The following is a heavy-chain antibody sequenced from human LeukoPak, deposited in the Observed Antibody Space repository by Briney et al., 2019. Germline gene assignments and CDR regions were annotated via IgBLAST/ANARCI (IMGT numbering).Heavy chain of an antibody. CDR1: GFTFSSYG. CDR2: IHYDGSSK. J-gene: IGHJ5*02. D-gene: IGHD2-15*01. Sequence: GGSLRLSCAASGFTFSSYGMHWVRQAPGKGLEWVAFIHYDGSSKYYADSVKGRFTISRDNSKNTLYLQMNSLRAEDTAVYYCAKAADCSGISCYLRWFDPWGEGTLVTVS. V-gene: IGHV3-30*02. CDR3: AKAADCSGISCYLRWFDP.